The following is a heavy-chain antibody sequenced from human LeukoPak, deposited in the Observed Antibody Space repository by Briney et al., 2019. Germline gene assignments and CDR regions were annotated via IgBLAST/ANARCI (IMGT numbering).Heavy chain of an antibody. J-gene: IGHJ3*02. V-gene: IGHV4-61*02. D-gene: IGHD6-19*01. Sequence: KPSETLSLTCTVSGGSISSGSYYWSWIRQPAGKGLEWIGRIYTSGSTNYNPSLKSRVAISVDTSKNQFSLKLSSVTAADTAVYYCAREIVAGLGVSFDTWGQGTMVTVSS. CDR3: AREIVAGLGVSFDT. CDR2: IYTSGST. CDR1: GGSISSGSYY.